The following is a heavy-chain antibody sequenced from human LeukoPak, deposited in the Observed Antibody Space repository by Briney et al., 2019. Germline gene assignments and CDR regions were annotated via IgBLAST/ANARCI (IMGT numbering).Heavy chain of an antibody. D-gene: IGHD6-25*01. CDR3: AREYGIAAVGGLDV. CDR1: GVTFSAYS. CDR2: LSYDGSNQ. V-gene: IGHV3-30*04. Sequence: GRSLRLSCAASGVTFSAYSLHWLRQAPGQGLEGVADLSYDGSNQYYADSVKGRFTISRDNSKNVLYLQVNSLGAEDTAVYYCAREYGIAAVGGLDVWGKGITVTVSS. J-gene: IGHJ6*04.